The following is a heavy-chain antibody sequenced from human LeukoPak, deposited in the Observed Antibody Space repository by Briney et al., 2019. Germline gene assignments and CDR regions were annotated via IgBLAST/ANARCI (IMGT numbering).Heavy chain of an antibody. D-gene: IGHD3-10*01. V-gene: IGHV3-23*01. Sequence: GGSLRLSCAASGFTFSSYAMSWVRQAPGKGLEWVSAISGSGGSTYYADSVKGRFTISRDNAKNSLYLQMNSLRAEDTAVYYCARDRDDYYGSGSSHYWGQGTLVTVSS. J-gene: IGHJ4*01. CDR1: GFTFSSYA. CDR3: ARDRDDYYGSGSSHY. CDR2: ISGSGGST.